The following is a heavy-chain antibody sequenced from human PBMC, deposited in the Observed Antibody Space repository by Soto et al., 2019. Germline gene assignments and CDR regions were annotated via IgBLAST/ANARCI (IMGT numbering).Heavy chain of an antibody. CDR3: ATWEERYFQD. CDR1: GFTFNSFT. J-gene: IGHJ1*01. Sequence: QAQSVESGGGVVQPGRSLRLSCEASGFTFNSFTMHWVRQAPGKGLEWVAAISHDGSHKYTADSVKGRFTISRDDSQNALYLQMNSLRVEDTAVYYCATWEERYFQDWGQGTLVTVSS. CDR2: ISHDGSHK. V-gene: IGHV3-30*04. D-gene: IGHD1-26*01.